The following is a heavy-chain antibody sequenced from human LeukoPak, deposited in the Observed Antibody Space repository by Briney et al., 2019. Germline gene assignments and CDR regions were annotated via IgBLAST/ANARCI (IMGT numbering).Heavy chain of an antibody. J-gene: IGHJ4*02. D-gene: IGHD2-2*01. CDR2: IIPIFGTA. V-gene: IGHV1-69*05. CDR3: ARGIRYCSSTSCPYFFDY. CDR1: GGIFSSYA. Sequence: SVNVSCKASGGIFSSYAISWVRQAPGQGLEWMGGIIPIFGTANYAQKFQGRVTITTDESTSTAYMELSSLRSEDTAVYYCARGIRYCSSTSCPYFFDYWGQGTLVTVSS.